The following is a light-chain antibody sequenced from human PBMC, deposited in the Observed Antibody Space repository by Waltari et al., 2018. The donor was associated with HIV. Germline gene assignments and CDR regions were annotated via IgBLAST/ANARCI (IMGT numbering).Light chain of an antibody. CDR2: LNSAGSH. Sequence: QLVLTQSPSASASLGASVKLTCTLSSGHSSYAIAWHQQQPEQGPRYLMKLNSAGSHLKGDGIPVRFSGSCSGTDLYLTSSRVQAEDEADLYCQTWATGIQVFGGGTKLTVL. V-gene: IGLV4-69*01. CDR1: SGHSSYA. CDR3: QTWATGIQV. J-gene: IGLJ3*02.